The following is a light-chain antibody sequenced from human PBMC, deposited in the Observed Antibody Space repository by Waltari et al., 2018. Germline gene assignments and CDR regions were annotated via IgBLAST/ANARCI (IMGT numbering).Light chain of an antibody. J-gene: IGLJ2*01. Sequence: QSALTQPASVSGSPGQSITISCTGTSSDVGTYNLVSWYQLHPGKAPKLIIYESTKRPSGVSSRFSGSKSGHTASLTSSVLPAEDEADYYCCSFAGSSPHVVFGGGTKLTVL. CDR2: EST. V-gene: IGLV2-23*01. CDR1: SSDVGTYNL. CDR3: CSFAGSSPHVV.